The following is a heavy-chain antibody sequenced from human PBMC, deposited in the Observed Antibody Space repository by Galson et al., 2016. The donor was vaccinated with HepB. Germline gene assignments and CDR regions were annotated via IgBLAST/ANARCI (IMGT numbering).Heavy chain of an antibody. CDR3: ARARYYDRRGYQGYAFDI. CDR2: IDWDDDK. J-gene: IGHJ3*02. V-gene: IGHV2-70*01. Sequence: PALVKPTQTLTLTCTFSGFSLSTSAMCVSWIRQPPGKALEWLALIDWDDDKYHNPSLKTRFTVSKDTSETQVVLTMTNMDPVDTATHYCARARYYDRRGYQGYAFDIWGQGTMVTVSS. CDR1: GFSLSTSAMC. D-gene: IGHD3-22*01.